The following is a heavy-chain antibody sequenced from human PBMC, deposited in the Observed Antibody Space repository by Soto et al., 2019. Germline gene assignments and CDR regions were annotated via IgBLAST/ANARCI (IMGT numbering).Heavy chain of an antibody. J-gene: IGHJ5*02. CDR1: GYTFTGYY. V-gene: IGHV1-2*04. CDR2: INPNSGGT. Sequence: ASVKVSCKASGYTFTGYYMHWVRQAPGQGLEWMGWINPNSGGTNYAQKFQGWVTMTRDTSISTAYMELSSLRSEDTAVYYCARGRIVVVPTATPNWFDPWGQGTLVTVSS. D-gene: IGHD2-2*01. CDR3: ARGRIVVVPTATPNWFDP.